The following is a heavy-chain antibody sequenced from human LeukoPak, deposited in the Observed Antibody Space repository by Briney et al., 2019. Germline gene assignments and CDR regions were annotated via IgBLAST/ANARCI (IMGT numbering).Heavy chain of an antibody. CDR3: ARGGRTQGSLSFYYMDV. CDR1: TMSIKNYY. Sequence: PSETLSLTCNVSTMSIKNYYWSWIRQFPGKGLEWIGYIFDSGTTNYNPSLESRVTISADMSKNQFSLKVKSVTAADTAVYYCARGGRTQGSLSFYYMDVWGKGATVTISS. CDR2: IFDSGTT. D-gene: IGHD3-10*01. V-gene: IGHV4-59*01. J-gene: IGHJ6*03.